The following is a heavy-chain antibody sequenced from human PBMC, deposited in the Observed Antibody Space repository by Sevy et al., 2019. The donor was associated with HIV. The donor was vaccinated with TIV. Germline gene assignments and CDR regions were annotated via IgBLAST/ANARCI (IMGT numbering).Heavy chain of an antibody. CDR3: AREDIGGRHFDY. J-gene: IGHJ4*02. V-gene: IGHV3-11*01. D-gene: IGHD6-6*01. Sequence: GGSLRLSCAASGFTFSDYYINWVRQAPGKGLEWISYISDRGSTKYYADSVKGRFTISRDNAKNSLYLQVNSLRAEDTAVYYCAREDIGGRHFDYWGQGTLVTVSS. CDR2: ISDRGSTK. CDR1: GFTFSDYY.